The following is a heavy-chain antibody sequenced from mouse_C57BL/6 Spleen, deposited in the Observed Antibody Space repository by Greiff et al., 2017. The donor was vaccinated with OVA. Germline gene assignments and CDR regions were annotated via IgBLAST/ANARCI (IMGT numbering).Heavy chain of an antibody. J-gene: IGHJ2*01. D-gene: IGHD2-4*01. Sequence: VQLQQSGPVLVKPGASVKMSCKASGCTFTDYYMNWVKQSHGKSLEWIGVINPYNGGTSYNQKFKGKATLTVDKSSSTAYMELNSLTSEDSAVYYCAREGNYDLDYWGQGTTLTVSS. V-gene: IGHV1-19*01. CDR3: AREGNYDLDY. CDR2: INPYNGGT. CDR1: GCTFTDYY.